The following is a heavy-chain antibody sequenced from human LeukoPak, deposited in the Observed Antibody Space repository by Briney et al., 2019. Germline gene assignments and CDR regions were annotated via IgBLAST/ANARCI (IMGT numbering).Heavy chain of an antibody. CDR1: GGSISSYY. D-gene: IGHD6-6*01. J-gene: IGHJ4*02. Sequence: PSETLSLTCTVSGGSISSYYCSWIRQPPGKGLEWIGYIYYSGSTNYNPSLKSRVTISVDTSKNQFSLKLSSVTAADTAVYYCARRIAARYYFDYWGQGTLVTVSS. V-gene: IGHV4-59*08. CDR2: IYYSGST. CDR3: ARRIAARYYFDY.